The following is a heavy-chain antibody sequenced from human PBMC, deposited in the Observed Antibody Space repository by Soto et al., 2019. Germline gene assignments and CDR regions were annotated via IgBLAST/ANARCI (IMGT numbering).Heavy chain of an antibody. J-gene: IGHJ4*02. CDR1: GGSFSGYY. CDR3: ARGRTMVRGAARFDY. V-gene: IGHV4-34*01. D-gene: IGHD3-10*01. Sequence: NPSETLSLTCAVYGGSFSGYYWSWIRQPPGKGLEWIGEINHSGSTNYNPSLKSRVTISVDTSKNQFSLKLSSVTAADTAVYYCARGRTMVRGAARFDYWGQGTLVTVSS. CDR2: INHSGST.